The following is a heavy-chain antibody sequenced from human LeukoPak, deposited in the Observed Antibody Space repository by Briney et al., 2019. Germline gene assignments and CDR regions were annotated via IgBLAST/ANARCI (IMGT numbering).Heavy chain of an antibody. CDR2: ISGSGGST. CDR1: GFTFSSYG. Sequence: SGGSLRLSCAASGFTFSSYGMSWVRQAPGKGLEWVSAISGSGGSTYYADSVKGRFTISRDNSKNTLYLQMNSLRAEDTAVYYCAKGPAGNYDILTGNFDYWGQGTLVTVSS. V-gene: IGHV3-23*01. CDR3: AKGPAGNYDILTGNFDY. J-gene: IGHJ4*02. D-gene: IGHD3-9*01.